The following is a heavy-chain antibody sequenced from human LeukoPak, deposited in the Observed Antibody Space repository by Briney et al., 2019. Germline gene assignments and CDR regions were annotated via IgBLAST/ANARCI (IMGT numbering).Heavy chain of an antibody. D-gene: IGHD1-26*01. Sequence: SQTLSLTCAISGDSVSSNSVAWSWIRQSPSRGLEWLGRTYYMSKWYNDYAVSVKSRITINPDTSKNQFSLQLNSVTPEDTAVYYCARDSGGYSYGMDVWGQGTTVTVSS. J-gene: IGHJ6*02. CDR3: ARDSGGYSYGMDV. V-gene: IGHV6-1*01. CDR1: GDSVSSNSVA. CDR2: TYYMSKWYN.